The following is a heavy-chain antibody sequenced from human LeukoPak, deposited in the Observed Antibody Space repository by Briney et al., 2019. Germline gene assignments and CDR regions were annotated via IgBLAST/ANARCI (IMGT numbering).Heavy chain of an antibody. Sequence: SQTLSLTCAISGDSVSSNSAAWNWIRQSPSRGLEGLGRTYFRSKWYNDYAVSVKSRIIINADTTKNHFSLQLNSVTPEDTAVYFCARDEIGTTYDAFGIWGQGTMVTVSS. CDR2: TYFRSKWYN. CDR3: ARDEIGTTYDAFGI. J-gene: IGHJ3*02. CDR1: GDSVSSNSAA. D-gene: IGHD1-1*01. V-gene: IGHV6-1*01.